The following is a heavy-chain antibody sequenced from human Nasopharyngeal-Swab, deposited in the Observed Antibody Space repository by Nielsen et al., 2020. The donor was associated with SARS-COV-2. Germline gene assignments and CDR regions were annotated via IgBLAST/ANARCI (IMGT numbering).Heavy chain of an antibody. J-gene: IGHJ6*02. CDR2: MNPNSGNQ. CDR1: GYTFTSYD. Sequence: ASVKVSCKASGYTFTSYDINWVRQATGQGLEWMGWMNPNSGNQGYAQKFQGRVTMTRNTSISTAYMELSSLRSEDTAVYYCARAPTGTIFGVVLLYYYGMDVWGQGTTVTVSS. D-gene: IGHD3-3*01. V-gene: IGHV1-8*01. CDR3: ARAPTGTIFGVVLLYYYGMDV.